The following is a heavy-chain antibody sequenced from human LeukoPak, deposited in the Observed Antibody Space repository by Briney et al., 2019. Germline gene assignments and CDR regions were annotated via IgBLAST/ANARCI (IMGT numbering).Heavy chain of an antibody. V-gene: IGHV4-38-2*02. J-gene: IGHJ4*02. Sequence: PSETLSLTCTVSGYSISSGYFWGWMRQPPGKGLEWIGSIYQSETAHYNPSLKSRVTISVDTSRNQFSLKLSSVTAADTAVYYCARDSSGWYYFDYWGQGTLVTVSS. CDR1: GYSISSGYF. CDR3: ARDSSGWYYFDY. CDR2: IYQSETA. D-gene: IGHD6-19*01.